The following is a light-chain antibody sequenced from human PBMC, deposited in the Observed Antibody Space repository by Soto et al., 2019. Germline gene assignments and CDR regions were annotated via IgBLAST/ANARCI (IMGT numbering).Light chain of an antibody. J-gene: IGKJ3*01. Sequence: DIPMTQSPSSLSASVGDRVTITCRASQGISNYLAWYQQKPGKVPKLLIYAASTLQSGVPSRFSGSGSGTDFTLTNSCLQPEDVATYYCQKYNSGPFAFGPGTRVDIK. V-gene: IGKV1-27*01. CDR1: QGISNY. CDR3: QKYNSGPFA. CDR2: AAS.